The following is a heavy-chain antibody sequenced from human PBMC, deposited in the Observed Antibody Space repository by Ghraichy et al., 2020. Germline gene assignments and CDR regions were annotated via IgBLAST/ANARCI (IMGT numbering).Heavy chain of an antibody. CDR3: ARDLVSGHTRGSFDY. CDR1: GFNLGRYS. J-gene: IGHJ4*02. D-gene: IGHD1-26*01. V-gene: IGHV3-21*06. CDR2: ISSASDYI. Sequence: GESLNISCEASGFNLGRYSMNWVRQAPGRGPEWVAAISSASDYIYYGDSFKGRFTISRDNAKNSLYLQMDSLRVEDTAVYYCARDLVSGHTRGSFDYWGQGTLVTVSS.